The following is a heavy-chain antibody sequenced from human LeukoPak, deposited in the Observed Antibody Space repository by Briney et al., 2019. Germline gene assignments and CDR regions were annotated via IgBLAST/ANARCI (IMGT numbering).Heavy chain of an antibody. V-gene: IGHV3-21*01. CDR3: ARSQDIVVVPAAMGAFDI. D-gene: IGHD2-2*01. CDR2: ISSSSYI. Sequence: GGSLRLSCAASGFTFSSYEMNWVRQAPGKGLEWVSSISSSSYIYYADSVKGRFTISRDNAKNSLYLQMNSLRAEDTAVYYCARSQDIVVVPAAMGAFDIWGQGTMVTVSS. CDR1: GFTFSSYE. J-gene: IGHJ3*02.